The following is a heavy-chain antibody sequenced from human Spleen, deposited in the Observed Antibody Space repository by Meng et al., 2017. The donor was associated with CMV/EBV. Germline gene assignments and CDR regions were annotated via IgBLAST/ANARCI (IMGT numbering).Heavy chain of an antibody. Sequence: GSFSSYGFSWVRQAPGQGLEWMGGITPALTIADYAQKFQGRVTITADKSTSTAYMELSSLRSEDTAVYFCASRYCDGTSCYTTFDYWGQGTLVTVSS. CDR3: ASRYCDGTSCYTTFDY. CDR2: ITPALTIA. D-gene: IGHD2-2*02. J-gene: IGHJ4*02. V-gene: IGHV1-69*10. CDR1: GSFSSYG.